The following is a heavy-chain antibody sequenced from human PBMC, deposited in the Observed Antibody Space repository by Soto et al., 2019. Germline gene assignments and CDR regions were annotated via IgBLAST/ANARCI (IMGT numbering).Heavy chain of an antibody. J-gene: IGHJ4*02. Sequence: PGGSLRLSCAASGFTFSNAWMSWVRQAPGKGLEWVSPIKSKTDGGSTDYAAPVKASFTISGDDSKNTLYLQMNSLKSEDTAVYYSTPELWYSSSWYMWVYWGPGALVTVSS. CDR2: IKSKTDGGST. CDR3: TPELWYSSSWYMWVY. CDR1: GFTFSNAW. V-gene: IGHV3-15*01. D-gene: IGHD6-13*01.